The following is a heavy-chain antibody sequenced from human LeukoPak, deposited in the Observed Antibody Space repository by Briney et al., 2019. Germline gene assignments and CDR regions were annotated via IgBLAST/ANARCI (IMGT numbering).Heavy chain of an antibody. CDR3: VKEAMGWYDS. D-gene: IGHD6-19*01. J-gene: IGHJ4*02. Sequence: GGSLRLSCSASGFTFTTCPMRWVRQAPGKGLEYVSAISANGHSTYYADSVKGRFTISRDNSKNTLYLQMSSLRLEDTAMYYCVKEAMGWYDSWGQGTLVTVSS. V-gene: IGHV3-64D*09. CDR1: GFTFTTCP. CDR2: ISANGHST.